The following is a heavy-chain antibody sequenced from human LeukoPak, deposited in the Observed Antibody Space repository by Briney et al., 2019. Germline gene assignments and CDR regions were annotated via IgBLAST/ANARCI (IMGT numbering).Heavy chain of an antibody. V-gene: IGHV1-18*01. J-gene: IGHJ3*02. Sequence: ASVKVSCKASGYTFTSYGISWVRQAPGQGLEWMGWISAYNGNTNYAQKLQGRVTMTTDTSTSTAYMELRSLRSDDTAVYYCARPYYDSSGYYYAVEGAFDIWGQGTMVTVSS. CDR1: GYTFTSYG. D-gene: IGHD3-22*01. CDR2: ISAYNGNT. CDR3: ARPYYDSSGYYYAVEGAFDI.